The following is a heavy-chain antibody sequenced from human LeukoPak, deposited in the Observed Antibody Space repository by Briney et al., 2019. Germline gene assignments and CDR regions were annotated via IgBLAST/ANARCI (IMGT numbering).Heavy chain of an antibody. V-gene: IGHV3-30*04. D-gene: IGHD2-2*01. CDR1: GFTFSSYA. J-gene: IGHJ4*02. CDR3: AKGYPYFDF. CDR2: ISYDGSNK. Sequence: PGGSLRLSCVASGFTFSSYAMHWVRQAPGKGLEWVAVISYDGSNKYYADSVKGRFTISRDNSKNTLYLQMNSLRAEDTAVYYCAKGYPYFDFWGQGTLVTVSS.